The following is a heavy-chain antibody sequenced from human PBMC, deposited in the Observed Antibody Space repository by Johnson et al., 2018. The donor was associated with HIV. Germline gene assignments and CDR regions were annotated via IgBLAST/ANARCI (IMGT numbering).Heavy chain of an antibody. Sequence: QVQLVESGGGLVKPGGSLRLSCVGSGFTFSDYYMSWVRQAPGKGLEWIAYISGGSTGYADSVKVRFTISRDNAKNSLYLQMNSLRAEDTALYYCARYSGSYYTSAFDIWGQGTMVTVSS. J-gene: IGHJ3*02. CDR3: ARYSGSYYTSAFDI. D-gene: IGHD1-26*01. CDR1: GFTFSDYY. V-gene: IGHV3-11*05. CDR2: ISGGST.